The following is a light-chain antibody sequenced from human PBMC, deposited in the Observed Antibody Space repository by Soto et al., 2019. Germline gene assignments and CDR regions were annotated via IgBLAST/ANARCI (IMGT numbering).Light chain of an antibody. CDR2: RIS. J-gene: IGKJ5*01. Sequence: EIVLTQSPDVLSVSPGERASLSCRASQSVGASLAWYQQKPGQAPRLLFYRISTRATGIPARFSGSGSGTELTLTINSLQSEDFAVYYCQQHYQWPITFGQGTRLEIK. CDR1: QSVGAS. CDR3: QQHYQWPIT. V-gene: IGKV3D-15*01.